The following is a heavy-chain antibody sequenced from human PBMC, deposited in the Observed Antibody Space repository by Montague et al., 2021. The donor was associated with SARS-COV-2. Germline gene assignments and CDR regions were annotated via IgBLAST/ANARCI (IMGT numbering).Heavy chain of an antibody. D-gene: IGHD2-2*01. CDR1: GDSVSSNIAT. CDR2: TYYRSKRYN. Sequence: CAISGDSVSSNIATRKWKRQSPERGLERLGRTYYRSKRYNDYAESVKSRITIDPDTSKHQFSLHLNSVTPEDTAVYYCARIPVGSKYYFDFWGQGTLVTVSS. J-gene: IGHJ4*02. CDR3: ARIPVGSKYYFDF. V-gene: IGHV6-1*01.